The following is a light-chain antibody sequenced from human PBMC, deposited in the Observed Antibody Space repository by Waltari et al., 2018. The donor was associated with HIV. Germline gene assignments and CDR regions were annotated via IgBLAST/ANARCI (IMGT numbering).Light chain of an antibody. V-gene: IGKV3-15*01. CDR3: QQYKTWPL. Sequence: EILMTQSPGTLSVSPGERATLSCRASQSISSSLAWYQQKPGQAPRLLIYAASIRATGVPARFSGSGSGTEFDLTINRPESEDSAVYYCQQYKTWPLFGPGTKVLIK. J-gene: IGKJ3*01. CDR1: QSISSS. CDR2: AAS.